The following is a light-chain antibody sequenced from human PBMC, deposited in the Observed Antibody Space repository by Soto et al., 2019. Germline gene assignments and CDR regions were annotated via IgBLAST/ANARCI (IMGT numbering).Light chain of an antibody. J-gene: IGKJ3*01. CDR2: GAS. Sequence: EIVMTQSPATLSVSPGERATLSWRASQSVSSSLAWYQQKPGQAPRLLIYGASTRATGIPARFSGSGSGTEFTLTISSLQSEDFAVYYCQQYNNWPFTFGPGTKVDIE. CDR1: QSVSSS. V-gene: IGKV3-15*01. CDR3: QQYNNWPFT.